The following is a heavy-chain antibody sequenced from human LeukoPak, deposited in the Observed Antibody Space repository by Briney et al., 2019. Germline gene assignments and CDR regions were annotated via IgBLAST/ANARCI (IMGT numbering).Heavy chain of an antibody. D-gene: IGHD3-16*01. CDR1: GYTFTVYS. CDR2: INPKSGGT. J-gene: IGHJ6*02. Sequence: GASVKVSCKASGYTFTVYSLHWVRQAPGQGLEWMGWINPKSGGTNYAQEFQGRVTMTRDTSMSTAYMELSRLRSDDTAVYYCARDRQLRNGMDVWGQGTTVTVSS. CDR3: ARDRQLRNGMDV. V-gene: IGHV1-2*02.